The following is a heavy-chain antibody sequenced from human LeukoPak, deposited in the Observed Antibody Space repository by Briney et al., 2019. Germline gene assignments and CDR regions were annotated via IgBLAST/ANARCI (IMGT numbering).Heavy chain of an antibody. J-gene: IGHJ3*02. CDR2: ISAYNGNT. V-gene: IGHV1-18*01. CDR1: GYTFISYG. CDR3: ASASGSYYVGDAFDI. Sequence: ASVKVSCKASGYTFISYGISWVRQAPGQGLEWMGWISAYNGNTNYAQKFQGRVTITRNTSISTAYMELSSLRSEDTAVYYCASASGSYYVGDAFDIWGQGTMVTVSS. D-gene: IGHD1-26*01.